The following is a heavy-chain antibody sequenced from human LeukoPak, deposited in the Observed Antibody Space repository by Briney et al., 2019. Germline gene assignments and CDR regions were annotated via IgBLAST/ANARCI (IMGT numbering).Heavy chain of an antibody. CDR1: GFTFSSYW. CDR3: ARDLYYGSGTPPYSFDY. J-gene: IGHJ4*02. D-gene: IGHD3-10*01. V-gene: IGHV3-7*01. CDR2: IKQDGREK. Sequence: GGSLRLSCAASGFTFSSYWVSWVRQAPGRGLEWVANIKQDGREKYYVDSMKGRFTISRDNAKNSLYLQMNSVRAEDTAVYYCARDLYYGSGTPPYSFDYWGQGTLVTVSS.